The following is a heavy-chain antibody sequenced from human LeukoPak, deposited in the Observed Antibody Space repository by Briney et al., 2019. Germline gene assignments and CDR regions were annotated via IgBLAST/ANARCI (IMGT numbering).Heavy chain of an antibody. CDR2: INPSGGRT. Sequence: ASVKVSCKASGYTFTSYYMHWVRQAPGQGLEWMGIINPSGGRTSYAQKFQGRVTMTRDTSTSTVYMELSSLRAEDTAVYYCAKDWTYYYDSSGYFSDYWGQGTLVTVSS. V-gene: IGHV1-46*01. CDR3: AKDWTYYYDSSGYFSDY. J-gene: IGHJ4*02. D-gene: IGHD3-22*01. CDR1: GYTFTSYY.